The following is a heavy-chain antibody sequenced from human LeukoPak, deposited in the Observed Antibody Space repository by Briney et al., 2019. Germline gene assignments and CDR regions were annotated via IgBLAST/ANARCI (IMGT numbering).Heavy chain of an antibody. CDR1: GGSISGYY. CDR3: ARCAPDFYYGMDV. CDR2: FYYRGIT. Sequence: PSETLSLTCTVSGGSISGYYRSWIRQPPGKGLEGMGYFYYRGITSYNPSLKSRVTISVDTSKNQISLKLTSVTAADTAVYYCARCAPDFYYGMDVWGQGTTVTVSS. V-gene: IGHV4-59*01. J-gene: IGHJ6*02.